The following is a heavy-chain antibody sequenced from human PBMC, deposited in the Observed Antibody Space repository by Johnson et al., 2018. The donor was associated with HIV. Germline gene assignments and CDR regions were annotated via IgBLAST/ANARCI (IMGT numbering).Heavy chain of an antibody. CDR2: IYSGGST. CDR3: ARDSGEMWALRIAFDI. CDR1: GFTVSSNY. V-gene: IGHV3-66*01. Sequence: VQLVESGGGVVQPWGSLRLSCAASGFTVSSNYMSWVRQAPGKGLEWVSVIYSGGSTYYADSVKGRFTISRDNAKNSLYLQMNSLRAEDTALYYCARDSGEMWALRIAFDIWGQGTMVTVSS. J-gene: IGHJ3*02. D-gene: IGHD1-26*01.